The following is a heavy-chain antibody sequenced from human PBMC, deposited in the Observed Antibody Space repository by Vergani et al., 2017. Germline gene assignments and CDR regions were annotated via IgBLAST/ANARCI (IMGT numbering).Heavy chain of an antibody. V-gene: IGHV4-34*01. J-gene: IGHJ4*02. CDR2: INHSGST. CDR1: GGSFSGYY. CDR3: ARSYYDSSGYYFHY. D-gene: IGHD3-22*01. Sequence: QVQLQQWGAGLLKPSETLSLTCAVYGGSFSGYYWSWILQPPGKGLEWIGEINHSGSTNYNPSLKSRVTISVDTSKNQFSLKLSSVTAADTAVYYCARSYYDSSGYYFHYWGQGTLVTVSS.